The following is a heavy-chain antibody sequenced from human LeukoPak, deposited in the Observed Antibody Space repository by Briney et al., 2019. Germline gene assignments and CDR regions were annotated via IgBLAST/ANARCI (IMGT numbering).Heavy chain of an antibody. J-gene: IGHJ2*01. D-gene: IGHD3-22*01. CDR3: AKVLRYDSGGYYWYFDL. V-gene: IGHV3-23*01. CDR2: ISDSGGST. CDR1: GFTFTTFG. Sequence: TGGSLRLSCAASGFTFTTFGMSWVRRAPGKGLEWVSAISDSGGSTYYADSVKGRFTISRDNSKNTLHLQMDSLRAEDTAVYYCAKVLRYDSGGYYWYFDLWGRGTLVTVSS.